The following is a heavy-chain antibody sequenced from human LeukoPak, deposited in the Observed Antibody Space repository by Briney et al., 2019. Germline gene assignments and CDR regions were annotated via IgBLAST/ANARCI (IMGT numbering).Heavy chain of an antibody. Sequence: SETLSLTCTVSGGSISSYYWSWIRQPPGKGLEWIGYIYYSGTTNYNPSLKSRVTISVDTSKNQFSLKLSSVTAADTAVYYCARVSIAALDGMDVWGQGTTVTVSS. CDR2: IYYSGTT. CDR3: ARVSIAALDGMDV. D-gene: IGHD6-6*01. CDR1: GGSISSYY. V-gene: IGHV4-59*12. J-gene: IGHJ6*02.